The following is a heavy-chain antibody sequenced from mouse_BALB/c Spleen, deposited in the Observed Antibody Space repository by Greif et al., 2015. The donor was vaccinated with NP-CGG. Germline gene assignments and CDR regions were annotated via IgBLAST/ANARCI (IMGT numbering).Heavy chain of an antibody. V-gene: IGHV1S34*01. CDR1: GYSFTGYY. J-gene: IGHJ3*01. CDR3: ARRDSSGPFAY. Sequence: LVKTGASVKISCKASGYSFTGYYMHWVKQSHGRSLEWIGYTSCYNGATSYNQKFKGKATFTVDTSSSTAYMQFNSLTSEDSAVYYCARRDSSGPFAYWGQGTLVTVSA. CDR2: TSCYNGAT. D-gene: IGHD3-2*01.